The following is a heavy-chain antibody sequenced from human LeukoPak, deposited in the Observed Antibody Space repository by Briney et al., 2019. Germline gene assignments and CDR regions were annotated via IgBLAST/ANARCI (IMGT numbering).Heavy chain of an antibody. CDR1: GYTFTGYY. CDR2: INPNSGGT. V-gene: IGHV1-2*02. D-gene: IGHD3-3*01. CDR3: AMCLSGYYLGFDY. J-gene: IGHJ4*02. Sequence: ASVKVSCKASGYTFTGYYMHWVRLAPGQGLEWMGWINPNSGGTNYAQKFQGRVTMTRDTSISTAYMELSRLRSDDTAVYYCAMCLSGYYLGFDYWGQGTLVTVSS.